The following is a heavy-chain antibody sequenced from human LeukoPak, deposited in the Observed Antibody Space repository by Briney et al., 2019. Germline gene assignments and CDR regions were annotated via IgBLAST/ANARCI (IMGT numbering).Heavy chain of an antibody. J-gene: IGHJ6*03. CDR1: GGSITSSSYY. V-gene: IGHV4-39*07. CDR3: AILPRVYYYYYYMDV. Sequence: PSETLSLTCIVSGGSITSSSYYWGFIRQPPGKGLEWIGNIYYTGSTYYNPSLMSRVTISVDTSKNQFSLKLSSVTAADTAVYYCAILPRVYYYYYYMDVWGKGTTVTVSS. CDR2: IYYTGST. D-gene: IGHD2-15*01.